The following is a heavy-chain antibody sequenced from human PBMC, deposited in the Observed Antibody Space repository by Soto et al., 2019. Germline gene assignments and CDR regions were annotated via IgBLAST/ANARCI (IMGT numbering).Heavy chain of an antibody. CDR1: GDSVSSNSAA. J-gene: IGHJ6*02. D-gene: IGHD2-2*02. V-gene: IGHV6-1*01. CDR3: ARVDIVVVPAAIPGGTYYYYGMDV. CDR2: TYYRSKWYN. Sequence: PSQTLSLTCVISGDSVSSNSAAWNWIRQSPSRGLEWLGRTYYRSKWYNDYAVSVKSRITINPDTSKNQFSLRLNSVTPEDTAVYYCARVDIVVVPAAIPGGTYYYYGMDVWGQGTTVTV.